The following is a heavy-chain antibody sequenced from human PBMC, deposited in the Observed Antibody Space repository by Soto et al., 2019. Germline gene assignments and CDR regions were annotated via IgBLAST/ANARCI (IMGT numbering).Heavy chain of an antibody. D-gene: IGHD3-16*02. Sequence: GGSLRLSCAASGFTFSSYAMSWVRQAPGKGLEWVSVISGSGGSTYYTDSVKGRFTISRDNSKNTLYLQMNSLRAEDTAVYYCAKGPQIWGSDRFIDYWGQGTLVTVSS. J-gene: IGHJ4*02. CDR2: ISGSGGST. V-gene: IGHV3-23*01. CDR1: GFTFSSYA. CDR3: AKGPQIWGSDRFIDY.